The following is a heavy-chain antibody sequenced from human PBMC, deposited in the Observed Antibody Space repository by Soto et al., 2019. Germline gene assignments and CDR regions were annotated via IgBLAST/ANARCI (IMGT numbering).Heavy chain of an antibody. D-gene: IGHD2-21*01. CDR2: ISSSSSYT. V-gene: IGHV3-11*06. J-gene: IGHJ6*02. Sequence: VQLVESGGGLVKPGGSLRLSCAASGFTFSNAWMSWVRQAPGKGLEWVSYISSSSSYTNYADSVKGRFTISRDNAKNSLYLQMHSRRAEDTAVYYCARDPGGFWWMDACGQGTTVTVSS. CDR1: GFTFSNAW. CDR3: ARDPGGFWWMDA.